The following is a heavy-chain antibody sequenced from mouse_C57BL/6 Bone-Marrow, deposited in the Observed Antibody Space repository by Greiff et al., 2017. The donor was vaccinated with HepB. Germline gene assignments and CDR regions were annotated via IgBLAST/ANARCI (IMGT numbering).Heavy chain of an antibody. V-gene: IGHV1-54*01. CDR3: ASMVFAY. CDR1: GYAFTNYL. D-gene: IGHD2-2*01. CDR2: INPGSGGT. Sequence: QVQLQQSGAELVRPGTSVKVSCKASGYAFTNYLIEWVKQRPGQGLEWIGVINPGSGGTNYNEKFKGKATLTADKSSSTAYMQLSSLTSEDSAVYFWASMVFAYWGQGTLVTVSA. J-gene: IGHJ3*01.